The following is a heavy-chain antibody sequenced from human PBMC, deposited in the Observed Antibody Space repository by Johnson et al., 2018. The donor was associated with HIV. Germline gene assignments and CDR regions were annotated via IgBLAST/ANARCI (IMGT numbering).Heavy chain of an antibody. CDR2: IKSKTDGGTT. D-gene: IGHD3-22*01. CDR1: GFTFSNAW. Sequence: VQLVESGGGLVQPGRSLRLSCAASGFTFSNAWMSWVRQAPGKGLEWVGRIKSKTDGGTTDYAAPVKGRFTISRDDSKNTLYLQMNSLKTEDTAVYYCAKHSSGYRDAFDIWGQGTMVTVSS. CDR3: AKHSSGYRDAFDI. J-gene: IGHJ3*02. V-gene: IGHV3-15*01.